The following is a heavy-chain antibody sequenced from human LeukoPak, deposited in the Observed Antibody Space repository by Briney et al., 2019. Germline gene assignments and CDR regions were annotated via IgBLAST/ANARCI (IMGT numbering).Heavy chain of an antibody. J-gene: IGHJ4*02. V-gene: IGHV4-4*02. CDR2: IPHSGSI. Sequence: SGTLSLSCAVSGAAISSSNWWSWVRQSPAKGLEWIGEIPHSGSINYNPSLKSRVTISVDESKNQLSLKLTSVTAADAAVYYCARDVPERYCSSASCYGPFDYWGQGTLVTVSS. CDR1: GAAISSSNW. D-gene: IGHD2-2*01. CDR3: ARDVPERYCSSASCYGPFDY.